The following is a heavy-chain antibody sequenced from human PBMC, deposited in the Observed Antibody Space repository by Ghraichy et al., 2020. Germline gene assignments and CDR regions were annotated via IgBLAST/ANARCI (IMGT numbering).Heavy chain of an antibody. CDR3: ARERSIVVLHDAFDI. V-gene: IGHV4-4*07. J-gene: IGHJ3*02. CDR2: IYTSGST. D-gene: IGHD3-22*01. CDR1: GGSISSYY. Sequence: SETLSLTCTVSGGSISSYYWSWIRQPAGKGLEWIGRIYTSGSTNYNPSLKSRVTMSVDTSKNQFSLKLTSVTAADTAVYYCARERSIVVLHDAFDIWGQGTMVTVSS.